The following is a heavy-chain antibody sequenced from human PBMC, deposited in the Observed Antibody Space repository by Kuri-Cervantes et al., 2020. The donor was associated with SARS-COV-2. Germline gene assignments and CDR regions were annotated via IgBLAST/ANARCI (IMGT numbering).Heavy chain of an antibody. CDR3: ARRSLYGMDV. D-gene: IGHD3-10*01. V-gene: IGHV4-34*01. CDR2: INHSGST. CDR1: GGSFSGYY. Sequence: GSLRLSCAVYGGSFSGYYWSWIRQPPGKGLEWIGEINHSGSTNYNPSLKSRVTISVDTSKNQFSLKLSSVTAADTAVHYCARRSLYGMDVWGQGTTVTVSS. J-gene: IGHJ6*02.